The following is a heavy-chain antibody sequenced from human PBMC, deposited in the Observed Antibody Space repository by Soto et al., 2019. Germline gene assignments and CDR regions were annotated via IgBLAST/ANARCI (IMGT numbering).Heavy chain of an antibody. J-gene: IGHJ4*02. D-gene: IGHD5-18*01. CDR1: GYTFTSYA. CDR3: ARGGIQLWTRVGYFDY. Sequence: ASVKVSCKASGYTFTSYAMHWVRQAPGQRLEWMGWINAGNGNTKYSQKFQGRVTITRDTSASTAYMELSSLRSEDTAVYYCARGGIQLWTRVGYFDYWGQGTLVTVSS. CDR2: INAGNGNT. V-gene: IGHV1-3*01.